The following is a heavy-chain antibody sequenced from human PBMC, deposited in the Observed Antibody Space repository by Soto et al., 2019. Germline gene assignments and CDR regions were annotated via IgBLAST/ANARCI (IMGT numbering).Heavy chain of an antibody. Sequence: PGESLKISCKGSGYSFTSYWISWVRQMPGKGLEWMGRIDPSDSYTNYSPSFQGHVTISADKSISTAYLQWSSLKASDTAMYYCARRVSGYDFWSGYGMDVWGQGTTVTVSS. J-gene: IGHJ6*02. V-gene: IGHV5-10-1*01. D-gene: IGHD3-3*01. CDR2: IDPSDSYT. CDR1: GYSFTSYW. CDR3: ARRVSGYDFWSGYGMDV.